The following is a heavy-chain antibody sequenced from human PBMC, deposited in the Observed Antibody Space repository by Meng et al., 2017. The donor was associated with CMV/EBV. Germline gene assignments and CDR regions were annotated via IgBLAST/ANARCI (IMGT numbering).Heavy chain of an antibody. Sequence: EVQLVESGGVVVHPGGALRLSRAASGFTFDDYTMHWVRQAPGKGLEWVSLISWDGGSTYYADAVKGRFTISRDNSKNSLYLQMNSLRTEDTALYYCAKGPGENWFDPWGQGTLVTVSS. V-gene: IGHV3-43*01. CDR1: GFTFDDYT. CDR3: AKGPGENWFDP. J-gene: IGHJ5*02. CDR2: ISWDGGST. D-gene: IGHD3-10*01.